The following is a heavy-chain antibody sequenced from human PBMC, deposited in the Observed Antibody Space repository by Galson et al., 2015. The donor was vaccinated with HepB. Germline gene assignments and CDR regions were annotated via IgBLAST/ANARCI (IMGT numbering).Heavy chain of an antibody. CDR3: AREGYYDFWSALNYYYYYYMDV. Sequence: LRLSCAASGFTFSSYSMNWVRQAPGKGLEWVSYISSSSSTIYYADSVKGRFTISRDNAKNSLYLQMNSLRAEDTAVYYCAREGYYDFWSALNYYYYYYMDVWGKGTTVTVSS. CDR1: GFTFSSYS. D-gene: IGHD3-3*01. CDR2: ISSSSSTI. J-gene: IGHJ6*03. V-gene: IGHV3-48*01.